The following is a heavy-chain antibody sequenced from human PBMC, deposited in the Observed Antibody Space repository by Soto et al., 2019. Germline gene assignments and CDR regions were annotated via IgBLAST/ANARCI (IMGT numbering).Heavy chain of an antibody. V-gene: IGHV4-59*01. CDR2: IYYSGST. Sequence: SETLSLTCTVSGGSISSYYWSWIRQPPGKGLEWIGYIYYSGSTNYNPSLKSRVTISVDTSKNQFSLKLSSVTAADTAVYYCARDDRGRLDYWGQGTLVTVSS. CDR3: ARDDRGRLDY. D-gene: IGHD3-22*01. J-gene: IGHJ4*02. CDR1: GGSISSYY.